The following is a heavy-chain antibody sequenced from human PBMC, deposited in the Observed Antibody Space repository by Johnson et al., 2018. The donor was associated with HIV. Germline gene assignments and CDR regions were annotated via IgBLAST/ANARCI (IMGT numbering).Heavy chain of an antibody. Sequence: VQLVESGGGLVQPGGSLRLSCAASGFTFSNAWMSWVRQAPGKGLEWVSRIKSKTDGGTTDYAAPVKGRFSISRDDSKNTLYLQMNSLKTEDTAVYDCTTDGLRTIDAFDIWGQGTMVTVSS. CDR2: IKSKTDGGTT. J-gene: IGHJ3*02. D-gene: IGHD5-12*01. CDR1: GFTFSNAW. CDR3: TTDGLRTIDAFDI. V-gene: IGHV3-15*01.